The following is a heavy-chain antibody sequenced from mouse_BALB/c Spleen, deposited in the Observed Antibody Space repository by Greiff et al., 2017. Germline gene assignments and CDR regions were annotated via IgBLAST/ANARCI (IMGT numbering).Heavy chain of an antibody. J-gene: IGHJ3*01. V-gene: IGHV1-54*01. CDR3: ARSPYDGYSWFAY. CDR2: INPGSGGT. CDR1: GYAFTNYL. D-gene: IGHD2-3*01. Sequence: AQLQQSGAELVRPGTSVKVSCKASGYAFTNYLIEWVKQRPGQGLEWIGVINPGSGGTNYNEKFKGKATLTADKSSSTAYMQLSSLTSDDSAVYFCARSPYDGYSWFAYWGQGTLVTVSA.